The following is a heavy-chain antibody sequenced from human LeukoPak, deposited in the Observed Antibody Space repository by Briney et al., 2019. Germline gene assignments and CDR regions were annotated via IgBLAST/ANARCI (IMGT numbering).Heavy chain of an antibody. CDR3: ARHYDSNSYGPGY. Sequence: PGGSLRLSCAASGFTFSNYWMSWVRQAPGKGLEWVANIKQDGSEKCYVDSVKGRFTISRDNAKNSLYLQMNSLRAEDTAVYYCARHYDSNSYGPGYWGQGTLVTVSS. D-gene: IGHD3-22*01. CDR2: IKQDGSEK. CDR1: GFTFSNYW. J-gene: IGHJ4*02. V-gene: IGHV3-7*01.